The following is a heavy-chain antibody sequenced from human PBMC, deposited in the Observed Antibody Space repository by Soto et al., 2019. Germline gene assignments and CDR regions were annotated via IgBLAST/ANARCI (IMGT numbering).Heavy chain of an antibody. CDR2: INHSGST. J-gene: IGHJ5*02. Sequence: SGTLSLTCAVYGGSFSGYYWSWIRQPPGKGLEWIGEINHSGSTNYNPSLKSRVTISVDTSKNQFSLKLSSVTAADTAVYYCARGRNDGDWFDPWGQGTLVTVSS. V-gene: IGHV4-34*01. CDR3: ARGRNDGDWFDP. CDR1: GGSFSGYY. D-gene: IGHD1-1*01.